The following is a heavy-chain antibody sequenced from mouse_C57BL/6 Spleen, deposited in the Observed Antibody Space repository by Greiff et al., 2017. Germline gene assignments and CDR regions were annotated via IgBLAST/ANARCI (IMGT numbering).Heavy chain of an antibody. CDR1: GYAFTNYL. J-gene: IGHJ1*03. V-gene: IGHV1-54*01. Sequence: QVQLQQSGAELVRPGTSVKVSCKASGYAFTNYLLEWVKQRPGQGLEWIGVINPGSGGTNYNEKFKGKATLTADKSSRTAYMQLSSLTSEDSAVYFCARGTFYGYFDVWGTGTTVTVSS. CDR2: INPGSGGT. D-gene: IGHD2-14*01. CDR3: ARGTFYGYFDV.